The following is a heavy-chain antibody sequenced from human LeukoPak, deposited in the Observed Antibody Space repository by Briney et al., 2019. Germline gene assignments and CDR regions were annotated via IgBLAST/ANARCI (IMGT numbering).Heavy chain of an antibody. CDR2: IYYSGST. CDR1: GGSISRYY. V-gene: IGHV4-59*01. CDR3: ARDTRSGWYYYYGMDV. Sequence: SETLSLTCTVSGGSISRYYWSWIRQPPGKGLEWIGYIYYSGSTNYNPSLKSRVTISVDTSKNQFSLKLSSVTAADTAVYYCARDTRSGWYYYYGMDVWGQGTTVTVSS. J-gene: IGHJ6*02. D-gene: IGHD6-19*01.